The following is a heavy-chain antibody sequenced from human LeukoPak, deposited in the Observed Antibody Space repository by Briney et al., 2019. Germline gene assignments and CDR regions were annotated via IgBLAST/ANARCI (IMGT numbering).Heavy chain of an antibody. CDR2: ISASGGT. CDR3: ARSPHNSAWYEKWFDP. V-gene: IGHV4-4*08. D-gene: IGHD6-19*01. Sequence: SETLSLTCTVSGGSISTYYWSWIRQSPGKGLEWIADISASGGTNYNPSLEGRVTVSIDLSKNQFSLKLSSVTAADTAVFYCARSPHNSAWYEKWFDPWGQGTLVTVSS. J-gene: IGHJ5*02. CDR1: GGSISTYY.